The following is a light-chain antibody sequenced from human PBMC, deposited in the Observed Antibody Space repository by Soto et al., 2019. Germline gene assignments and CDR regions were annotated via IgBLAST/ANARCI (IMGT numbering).Light chain of an antibody. J-gene: IGKJ3*01. CDR3: QQYNSYSRFT. V-gene: IGKV1-5*01. CDR1: QSISSW. Sequence: DIQMTQSPSTLSASVGDRVTITCRASQSISSWLDWYQQKPGKAPKLLIYDASSLESGVPSRFSGSGSGTEFNLTISSLQPDDFATYYCQQYNSYSRFTFGPGTKVDIK. CDR2: DAS.